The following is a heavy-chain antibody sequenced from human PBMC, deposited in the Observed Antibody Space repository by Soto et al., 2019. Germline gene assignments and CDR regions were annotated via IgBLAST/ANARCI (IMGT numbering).Heavy chain of an antibody. D-gene: IGHD2-15*01. CDR1: GFTFSHHS. Sequence: LSCSGSGFTFSHHSLYWVRQPPGKGLQCVSSISGSGGNIYYAESVKGRFTISRDNSKNTLYLQMTSLSSEDSAVYYCVKVSGYCTGGSCFSYFDYWGQGTPVTVPS. CDR3: VKVSGYCTGGSCFSYFDY. J-gene: IGHJ4*02. CDR2: ISGSGGNI. V-gene: IGHV3-64D*06.